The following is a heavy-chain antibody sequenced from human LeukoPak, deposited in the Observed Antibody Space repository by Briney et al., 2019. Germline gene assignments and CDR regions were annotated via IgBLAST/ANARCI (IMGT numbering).Heavy chain of an antibody. Sequence: SETLSLTCTVSGGSISSYYWSWIRQPPGKGLEWIGYISYSGSTNYNPSLRSRVTLSEDTSKNQFSLRLSSVTAADTAVYYCARGSTIFGVVIPYYFDYWGQGTLVTVSS. V-gene: IGHV4-59*01. CDR2: ISYSGST. CDR3: ARGSTIFGVVIPYYFDY. CDR1: GGSISSYY. D-gene: IGHD3-3*01. J-gene: IGHJ4*02.